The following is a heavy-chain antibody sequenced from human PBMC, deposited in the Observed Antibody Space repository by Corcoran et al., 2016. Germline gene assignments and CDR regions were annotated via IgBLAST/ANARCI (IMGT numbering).Heavy chain of an antibody. Sequence: QVQLVETGGGVVQPGRSLRHSCATSGFTFSRYGMHWVRQAPGKGLEWVAVISYDGSNKYYADSVKGRFTISRDNSKNTLYLQMNSLRAEDTAVYYCAKEIEILSGMDVWGQGSTVTVSS. CDR3: AKEIEILSGMDV. D-gene: IGHD3-9*01. CDR1: GFTFSRYG. J-gene: IGHJ6*02. CDR2: ISYDGSNK. V-gene: IGHV3-30*18.